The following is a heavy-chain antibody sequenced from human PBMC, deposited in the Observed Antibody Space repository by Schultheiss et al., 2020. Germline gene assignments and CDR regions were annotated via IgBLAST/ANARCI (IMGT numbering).Heavy chain of an antibody. CDR3: ARAASVVTLGYYYYGMDV. CDR1: GGSISSYY. CDR2: IYYSGST. V-gene: IGHV4-59*01. D-gene: IGHD4-23*01. Sequence: SETLSLTCTVSGGSISSYYWSWIRQPPGKGLEWIGYIYYSGSTNYNPSLKSRVTISVDTSKNQFSLKLSSVTAADTAVYYCARAASVVTLGYYYYGMDVWGQGTTVTVSS. J-gene: IGHJ6*02.